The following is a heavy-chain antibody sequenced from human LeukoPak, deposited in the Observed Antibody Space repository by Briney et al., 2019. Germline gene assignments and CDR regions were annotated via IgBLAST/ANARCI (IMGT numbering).Heavy chain of an antibody. J-gene: IGHJ3*02. CDR2: ISSSGSTI. CDR1: GFTFSDYY. V-gene: IGHV3-11*01. D-gene: IGHD3-22*01. Sequence: TGGSLRLSCAASGFTFSDYYMSWIRQAPGKGLEWVSYISSSGSTIYYADSVKGRFTISRDNAKNSLYLQVNSLRAEDTAVYYCARVSYYYDSSGYGRGAFDIWGQGTMVTVSS. CDR3: ARVSYYYDSSGYGRGAFDI.